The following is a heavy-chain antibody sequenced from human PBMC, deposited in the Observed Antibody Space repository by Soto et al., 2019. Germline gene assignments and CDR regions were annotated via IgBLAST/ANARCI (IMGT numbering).Heavy chain of an antibody. CDR1: GYTFTSYG. D-gene: IGHD3-22*01. Sequence: GASVKVSCKASGYTFTSYGISWVRQAPGQGLEWMGWISAYNGNTNYAQKLQGRVTMTTDTSTSTAYMELRSLRSDDTAVYYCARGPPSYYDSSGYSKYFDYWGQGTLVTVSS. J-gene: IGHJ4*02. CDR2: ISAYNGNT. CDR3: ARGPPSYYDSSGYSKYFDY. V-gene: IGHV1-18*01.